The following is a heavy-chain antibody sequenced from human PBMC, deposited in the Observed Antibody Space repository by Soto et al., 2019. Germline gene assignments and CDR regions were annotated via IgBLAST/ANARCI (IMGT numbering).Heavy chain of an antibody. CDR1: GYTFTSYC. CDR2: ISAYNGNT. D-gene: IGHD4-17*01. CDR3: ERDRVAFSFTTTCWDY. J-gene: IGHJ4*01. V-gene: IGHV1-18*01. Sequence: ASVYVSFKASGYTFTSYCISWVRQAPGQWLEWMGWISAYNGNTNYVQKLQGRVTMTTDTSTSTAYMELRSLRSEDTAVYYCERDRVAFSFTTTCWDYWGQGTLVHVCS.